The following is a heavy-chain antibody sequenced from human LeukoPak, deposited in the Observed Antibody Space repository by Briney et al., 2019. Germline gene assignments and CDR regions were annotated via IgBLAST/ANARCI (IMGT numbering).Heavy chain of an antibody. D-gene: IGHD3-9*01. CDR2: ISAYNGNT. CDR3: ARGGYYDILTGYETVDAFDI. Sequence: GASVKVSCKASGYTFTRYAITWVRQATGQGPEWMGRISAYNGNTNYAQKLQGRVTMTTDTSTSTAYMELRSLRSDDTAVYYCARGGYYDILTGYETVDAFDIWGQGTMVTVSS. V-gene: IGHV1-18*01. J-gene: IGHJ3*02. CDR1: GYTFTRYA.